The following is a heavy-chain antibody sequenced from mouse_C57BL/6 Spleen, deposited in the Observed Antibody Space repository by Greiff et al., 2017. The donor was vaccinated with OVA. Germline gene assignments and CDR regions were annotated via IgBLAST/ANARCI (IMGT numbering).Heavy chain of an antibody. D-gene: IGHD3-2*02. CDR1: GYTFTSYW. Sequence: QVQLQQPGAELVRPGTSVKLSCKASGYTFTSYWMHWVKQRPGQGLEWIGVIDPSDSYTNYNQKFKGKATLTVDTSSSPAYMQLSSLTSEDSAVYYCAEARTTEYFDVWGKGTTVTVSS. V-gene: IGHV1-59*01. CDR2: IDPSDSYT. CDR3: AEARTTEYFDV. J-gene: IGHJ1*03.